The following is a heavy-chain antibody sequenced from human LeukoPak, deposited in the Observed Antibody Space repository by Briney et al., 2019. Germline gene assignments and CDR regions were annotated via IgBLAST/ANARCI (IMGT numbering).Heavy chain of an antibody. J-gene: IGHJ4*02. CDR3: ARVDTSDYYDVPAHFDY. CDR2: IKQDGSEK. Sequence: GGSLRLSCAASGFTFSSSWMSWVRQAPGKGLEWVANIKQDGSEKYYVDSVKGRFTISRDNAKNSLYLQMNSLRAEDTAIYYCARVDTSDYYDVPAHFDYWGQGTLVTVSS. V-gene: IGHV3-7*04. D-gene: IGHD3-22*01. CDR1: GFTFSSSW.